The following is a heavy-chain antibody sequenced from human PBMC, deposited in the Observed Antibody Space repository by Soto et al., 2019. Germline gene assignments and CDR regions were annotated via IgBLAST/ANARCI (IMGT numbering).Heavy chain of an antibody. V-gene: IGHV4-30-4*08. Sequence: PSETLSLTCTVSGGSISSGGYYWSWIRQHPGKGLEWIGYIYYSGSTYYNPSLKSRVTISVDTSKNQFSLKLSSVTAADTAVYYCARLAITMIVVVEDAFDIWGQGTMVTVSS. J-gene: IGHJ3*02. CDR2: IYYSGST. CDR3: ARLAITMIVVVEDAFDI. CDR1: GGSISSGGYY. D-gene: IGHD3-22*01.